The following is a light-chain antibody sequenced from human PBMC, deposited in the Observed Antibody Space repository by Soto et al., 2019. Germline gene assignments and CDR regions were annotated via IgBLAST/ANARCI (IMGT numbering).Light chain of an antibody. CDR2: GAS. CDR3: QQYNNWPVT. Sequence: EIVMTQSPATLSVSPGERATLSCRASQSVSSNLACYQQKPGQAPRLLIYGASTSYTGIPARFSGTESGTEFNRTISSLQSEAFALYYGQQYNNWPVTFGPGTKVDIK. CDR1: QSVSSN. J-gene: IGKJ3*01. V-gene: IGKV3-15*01.